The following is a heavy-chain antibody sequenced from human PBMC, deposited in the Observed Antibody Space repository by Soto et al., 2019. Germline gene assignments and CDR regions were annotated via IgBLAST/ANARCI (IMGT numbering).Heavy chain of an antibody. CDR1: VFTFGDYA. J-gene: IGHJ6*02. V-gene: IGHV3-49*04. CDR2: IRSKAYGGTT. CDR3: TRGTRKYGMDV. Sequence: SLRLSCTCSVFTFGDYAMSCVRRAPGKGLEWVGFIRSKAYGGTTEWAASVRGRFTFSRDDSKRIAYLQMNSLKTEDTGVYWCTRGTRKYGMDVWGQGTPVTVSS. D-gene: IGHD2-15*01.